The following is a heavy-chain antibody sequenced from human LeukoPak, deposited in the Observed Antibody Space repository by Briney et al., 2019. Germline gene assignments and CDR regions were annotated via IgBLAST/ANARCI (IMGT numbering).Heavy chain of an antibody. Sequence: EASVKVSCKASGYTFTSYYMHWVRQAPGQGLEWMGIINPSGGSTSYAQKFQGRVTMTRDTSTSTVYMELSSLRSEDTAVYYCASSPYDILTGYYRPPDYWGQGTLVTVPS. CDR1: GYTFTSYY. V-gene: IGHV1-46*01. D-gene: IGHD3-9*01. CDR2: INPSGGST. CDR3: ASSPYDILTGYYRPPDY. J-gene: IGHJ4*02.